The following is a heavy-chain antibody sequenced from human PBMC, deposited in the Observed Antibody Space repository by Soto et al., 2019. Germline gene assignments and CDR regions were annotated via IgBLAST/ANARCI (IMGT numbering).Heavy chain of an antibody. J-gene: IGHJ6*02. CDR1: GFTFSSYS. CDR3: ARDLENGMDV. V-gene: IGHV3-21*04. Sequence: GGSLRLSCAASGFTFSSYSMNWVRQAPGKGLEWVSSISSSSSYIYYADSVKGRFTISRHNSKNTLYLQMNSLRAEDTAVYYCARDLENGMDVWGQGTTVTVSS. CDR2: ISSSSSYI.